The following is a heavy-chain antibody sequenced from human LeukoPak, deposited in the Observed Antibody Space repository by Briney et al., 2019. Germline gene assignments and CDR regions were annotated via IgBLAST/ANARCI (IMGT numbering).Heavy chain of an antibody. CDR2: IASDGSST. V-gene: IGHV3-74*01. Sequence: RPGGSLRLSRAASGFTFSSFWMNWVRHAPGKGLVWVSRIASDGSSTTYADSVKGRFSISRDNAKNTLYLQMNSLRVEDTAVYYCARGRPHGNDYWGQGTLVTVSS. CDR3: ARGRPHGNDY. D-gene: IGHD4-23*01. J-gene: IGHJ4*02. CDR1: GFTFSSFW.